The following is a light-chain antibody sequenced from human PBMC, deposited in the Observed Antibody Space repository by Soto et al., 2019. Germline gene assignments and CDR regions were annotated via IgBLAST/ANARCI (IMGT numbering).Light chain of an antibody. Sequence: LTQPPSVSGAPGQRVTISCTGSSSNIGAGYDVHWYQQLPGTAPKLLIYGNSNRPSGVPDRFSGSKSGTSASLAITGLQAEDEADYYCQSYDSSLSGGVFGGGTKLTVL. CDR1: SSNIGAGYD. CDR2: GNS. V-gene: IGLV1-40*01. CDR3: QSYDSSLSGGV. J-gene: IGLJ3*02.